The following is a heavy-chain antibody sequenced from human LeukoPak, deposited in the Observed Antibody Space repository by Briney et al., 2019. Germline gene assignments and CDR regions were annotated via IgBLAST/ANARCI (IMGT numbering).Heavy chain of an antibody. J-gene: IGHJ4*02. CDR1: GDTLTELS. Sequence: ASVKVSCKVSGDTLTELSIHWVRQAPGKGLEWMGGFDPKEGKRVYAQNFQGRVTMTEDTSSGSAYMDLNSLRSEDTGVYYCARVPPYCGGDCYLRYWGQGTLVTVSS. V-gene: IGHV1-24*01. D-gene: IGHD2-21*01. CDR3: ARVPPYCGGDCYLRY. CDR2: FDPKEGKR.